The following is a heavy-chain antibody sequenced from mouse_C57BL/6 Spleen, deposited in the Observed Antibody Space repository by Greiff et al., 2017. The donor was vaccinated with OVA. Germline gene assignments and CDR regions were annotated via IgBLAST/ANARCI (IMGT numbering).Heavy chain of an antibody. CDR3: AKRAEDSNYVDY. Sequence: VKLVESGPELVKPGASVKISCKASGYAFSSSWMNWVKQRPGKGLEWIGRIYPGDGDTNYNGKFKGKATLTADKSSSTAYMQLSSLTSEDSAVYFCAKRAEDSNYVDYWGQGTTLTVSS. CDR1: GYAFSSSW. CDR2: IYPGDGDT. J-gene: IGHJ2*01. V-gene: IGHV1-82*01. D-gene: IGHD2-5*01.